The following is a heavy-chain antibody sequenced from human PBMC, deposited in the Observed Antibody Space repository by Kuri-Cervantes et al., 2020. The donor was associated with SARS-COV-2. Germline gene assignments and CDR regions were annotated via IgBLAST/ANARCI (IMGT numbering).Heavy chain of an antibody. J-gene: IGHJ4*02. CDR2: IRQDGNEK. Sequence: GESLKIPCAASGFTFSNYWMTWVRQAPGKGLEWVANIRQDGNEKYYVDSVKGRFTISRDNAKNSLYLQMNSLISDDTAVYYCARNSVACLDYWGQGTLVTVSS. CDR3: ARNSVACLDY. D-gene: IGHD6-19*01. CDR1: GFTFSNYW. V-gene: IGHV3-7*01.